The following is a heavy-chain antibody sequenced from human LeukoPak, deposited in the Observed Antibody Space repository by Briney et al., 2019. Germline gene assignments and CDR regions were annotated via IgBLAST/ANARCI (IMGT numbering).Heavy chain of an antibody. D-gene: IGHD1-20*01. Sequence: SGTLSLTCAVSGGSISSSNWWSWVRQPPGKGLEWIGEIYHSGSTNYNPSLKSRVTISVDKSKNQFSLKLSSVTAADTAVYYCGRAPITGTTAYFDYWGQGTLVTVSS. J-gene: IGHJ4*02. CDR3: GRAPITGTTAYFDY. CDR1: GGSISSSNW. CDR2: IYHSGST. V-gene: IGHV4-4*02.